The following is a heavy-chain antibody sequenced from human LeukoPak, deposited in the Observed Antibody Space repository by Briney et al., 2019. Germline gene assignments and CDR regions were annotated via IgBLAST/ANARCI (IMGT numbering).Heavy chain of an antibody. CDR3: ARCGYYGSGAYDY. V-gene: IGHV3-48*03. CDR2: ISSSGSTI. J-gene: IGHJ4*02. CDR1: GFTFSSYE. Sequence: GGSLRLSCAASGFTFSSYEMNWVRQAPGKGLEWVSHISSSGSTIYYADSVKGRFTISRDNAKNSLYLQMNSLRAEDTAVYYCARCGYYGSGAYDYWGQGTLVTVSS. D-gene: IGHD3-10*01.